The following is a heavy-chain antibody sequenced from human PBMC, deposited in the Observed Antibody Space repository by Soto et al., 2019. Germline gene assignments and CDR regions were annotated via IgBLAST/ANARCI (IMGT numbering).Heavy chain of an antibody. J-gene: IGHJ6*03. CDR3: ARILYSNTFYYYYMDV. CDR1: GCTVTSNY. V-gene: IGHV3-53*04. CDR2: IYSGGST. D-gene: IGHD6-13*01. Sequence: GSLRLSGAASGCTVTSNYMSWVRQAPGKGLEWVSIIYSGGSTYYADSVKGRFTISRHNSRNTLYLQMNSLRTEDTAVYYCARILYSNTFYYYYMDVWGKGTTVTVSS.